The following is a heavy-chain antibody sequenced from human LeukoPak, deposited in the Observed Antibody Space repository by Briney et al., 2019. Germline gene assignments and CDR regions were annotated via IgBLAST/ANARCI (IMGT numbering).Heavy chain of an antibody. V-gene: IGHV1-8*01. CDR3: ARDVYSSSSGDYYYYMDV. CDR1: GYTFTGYD. J-gene: IGHJ6*03. CDR2: MNPNSGNT. D-gene: IGHD6-6*01. Sequence: ASVKVSCKASGYTFTGYDINWVRQATGQGLEWMGWMNPNSGNTGYAQKFQGRVTMTRDMSTSTVYMELSSLRSEDTAVYYCARDVYSSSSGDYYYYMDVWGKGTTVTVSS.